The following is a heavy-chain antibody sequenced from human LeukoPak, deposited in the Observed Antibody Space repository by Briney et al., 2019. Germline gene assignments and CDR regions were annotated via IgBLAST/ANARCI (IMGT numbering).Heavy chain of an antibody. D-gene: IGHD2/OR15-2a*01. V-gene: IGHV3-74*01. CDR1: GFTFSSYW. J-gene: IGHJ3*02. CDR2: IASDGSST. CDR3: AREFLSGSFDI. Sequence: GGSLRLSCAASGFTFSSYWMNWVRQAPGKGLVWVSRIASDGSSTTYADSVKGRFSISRDNAKNTLYLQMNSLRVEDTAVYYCAREFLSGSFDIWGQGTKVTVSS.